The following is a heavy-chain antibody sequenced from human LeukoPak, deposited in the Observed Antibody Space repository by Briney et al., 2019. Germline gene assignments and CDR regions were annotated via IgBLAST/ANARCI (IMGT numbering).Heavy chain of an antibody. CDR1: GFTFSSYG. J-gene: IGHJ5*02. Sequence: GRSLRLSCAASGFTFSSYGMHWVRQAPGKGLEWVAVIWYDGSNKYYADSVKGRFTISRDNSKNTLYLQMNSLRAVDTAVYYCAREGYCSSTSCYGGLSNWFDPWGQGTLVTVSS. CDR3: AREGYCSSTSCYGGLSNWFDP. CDR2: IWYDGSNK. D-gene: IGHD2-2*01. V-gene: IGHV3-33*01.